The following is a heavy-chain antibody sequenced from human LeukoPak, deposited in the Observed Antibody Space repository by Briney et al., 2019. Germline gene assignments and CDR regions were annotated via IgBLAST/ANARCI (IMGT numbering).Heavy chain of an antibody. D-gene: IGHD6-19*01. CDR3: ARGPRQWLVPRGAFDI. CDR2: ISYDGSNK. J-gene: IGHJ3*02. Sequence: PGGSLRLSCAASGFTFSSYWMSWVRQAPGKGLEWVAVISYDGSNKYYADSVKGRFTISRDNSKNTLYLQMNSLRAEDTAVYYCARGPRQWLVPRGAFDIWGQGTMVTVSS. V-gene: IGHV3-30-3*01. CDR1: GFTFSSYW.